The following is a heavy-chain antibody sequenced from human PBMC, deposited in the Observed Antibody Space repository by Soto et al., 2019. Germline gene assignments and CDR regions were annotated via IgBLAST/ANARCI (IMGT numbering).Heavy chain of an antibody. Sequence: VGSLRLSCASSVFTFSSYAMHCVRHAPGKWLEWVAVISYDGSNKYYADSVKGRFTISRDNSKNTLYLQMNSLRAEDTAVYYCASGCYYYDSSGQFDYWGQGTLVTVSS. D-gene: IGHD3-22*01. CDR3: ASGCYYYDSSGQFDY. J-gene: IGHJ4*02. CDR2: ISYDGSNK. CDR1: VFTFSSYA. V-gene: IGHV3-30-3*01.